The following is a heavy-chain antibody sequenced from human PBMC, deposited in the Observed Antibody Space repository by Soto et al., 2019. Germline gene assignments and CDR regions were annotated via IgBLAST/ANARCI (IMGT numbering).Heavy chain of an antibody. D-gene: IGHD4-17*01. CDR2: IYSGGST. J-gene: IGHJ6*03. CDR3: AREHGDYEKYYYYYYYMDV. CDR1: GFTVSSNY. Sequence: PGGSLRLSCAASGFTVSSNYMSWVRQAPGKGLEWVSVIYSGGSTYYADSVKGRFTISRDNSKNTLYLQMNSLRAEDTAVYYCAREHGDYEKYYYYYYYMDVWGKGTTVTVSS. V-gene: IGHV3-66*01.